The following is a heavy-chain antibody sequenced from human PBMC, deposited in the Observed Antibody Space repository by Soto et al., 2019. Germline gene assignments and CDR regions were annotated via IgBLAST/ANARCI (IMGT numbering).Heavy chain of an antibody. CDR3: ARSYSSSAPDYYYGMDV. CDR2: IDRDDDK. D-gene: IGHD6-6*01. CDR1: GFSLSTSGMC. Sequence: SGPTLVNPTQTLTLTCTFSGFSLSTSGMCVSWIRQPPGKALEWLALIDRDDDKYYSTSLKTRLTISKDTSKNQVVLTMTNMDPVDTATYYCARSYSSSAPDYYYGMDVWGQGTTVTVSS. V-gene: IGHV2-70*01. J-gene: IGHJ6*02.